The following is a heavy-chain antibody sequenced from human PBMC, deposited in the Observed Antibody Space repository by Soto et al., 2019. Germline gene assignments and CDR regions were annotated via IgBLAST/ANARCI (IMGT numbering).Heavy chain of an antibody. D-gene: IGHD1-26*01. CDR2: IAAFNGNT. V-gene: IGHV1-18*01. J-gene: IGHJ5*02. CDR1: GYTFSIYG. Sequence: QVPLVQSGAEVEKPGASVKVSCKASGYTFSIYGISWVRQAPGQGLEWMGWIAAFNGNTHYAQKLQGRVTMTADTSTSTAYMELGSLTSDDTAVYYCARSSDVRSWFDPWGQGTLVTVSS. CDR3: ARSSDVRSWFDP.